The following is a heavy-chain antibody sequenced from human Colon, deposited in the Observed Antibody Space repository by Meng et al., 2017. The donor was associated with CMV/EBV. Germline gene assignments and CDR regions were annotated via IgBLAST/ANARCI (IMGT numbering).Heavy chain of an antibody. V-gene: IGHV3-74*01. CDR1: GFTFSNSW. D-gene: IGHD6-6*01. J-gene: IGHJ4*02. Sequence: GGSLRLSCAASGFTFSNSWMHWVRQGPGKGLLWVSRINPDGSSTSYADSVKGRFTISRDNAKNTVYLEMNTLRVEDTAVYYCTRDAGSSTSMDYWGQGTLVTVSS. CDR2: INPDGSST. CDR3: TRDAGSSTSMDY.